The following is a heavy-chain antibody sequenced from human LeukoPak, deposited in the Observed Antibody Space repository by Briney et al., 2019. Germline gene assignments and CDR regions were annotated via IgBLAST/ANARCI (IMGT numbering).Heavy chain of an antibody. CDR2: IYTSGST. Sequence: SETLSLTCTVSGGSISSGSYYWSWIRQPAGKGLEWIGRIYTSGSTNYNPSLKSRVTISVDTSKNQFSLELSSVTAADTAVYYCARGSRGYSGYDSSFDPWGQGTLVTVSS. CDR1: GGSISSGSYY. V-gene: IGHV4-61*02. D-gene: IGHD5-12*01. J-gene: IGHJ5*02. CDR3: ARGSRGYSGYDSSFDP.